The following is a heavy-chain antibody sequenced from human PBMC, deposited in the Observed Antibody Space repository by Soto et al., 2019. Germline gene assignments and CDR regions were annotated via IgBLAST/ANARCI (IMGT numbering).Heavy chain of an antibody. V-gene: IGHV4-31*02. CDR2: IYYSGST. D-gene: IGHD6-13*01. J-gene: IGHJ5*02. CDR1: GGSISRGGYY. CDR3: ARTPGYSSSWYWGGAWFDP. Sequence: SETLSLTCTVSGGSISRGGYYWRWIRQHPGKGLGWIGYIYYSGSTYYNPSLKSRVTISVDTSKNQFSLKLSSVTAADTSVYYCARTPGYSSSWYWGGAWFDPWGQGTLVTVSS.